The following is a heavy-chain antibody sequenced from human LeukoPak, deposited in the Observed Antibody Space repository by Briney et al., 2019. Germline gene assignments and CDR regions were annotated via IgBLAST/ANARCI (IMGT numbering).Heavy chain of an antibody. CDR3: ARIRYGDDWYFDL. CDR2: IYTSGST. Sequence: SQTLSLTCTVSGGSISSGSYYWSWIRQPAGKGLEWIGRIYTSGSTNYNPSLKSRVTMSVDTSKNQFSLKLSSVTAADTAVYYCARIRYGDDWYFDLWGRGTLVTVSS. D-gene: IGHD4-17*01. V-gene: IGHV4-61*02. J-gene: IGHJ2*01. CDR1: GGSISSGSYY.